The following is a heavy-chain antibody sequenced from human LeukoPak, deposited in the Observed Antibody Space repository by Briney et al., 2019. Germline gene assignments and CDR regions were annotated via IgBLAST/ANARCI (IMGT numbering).Heavy chain of an antibody. V-gene: IGHV3-74*01. J-gene: IGHJ3*02. CDR3: ARARNYYYGSGSYYLFAFDI. CDR2: INSDGSST. Sequence: AGVSLRLSCAASGFTFSSYWMHWVRQAPGKGLVWVSRINSDGSSTSYADSVKGRFTISRDNAKNTLYLQMNSLRAEDTAVYYCARARNYYYGSGSYYLFAFDIWGQGTMVTVSS. CDR1: GFTFSSYW. D-gene: IGHD3-10*01.